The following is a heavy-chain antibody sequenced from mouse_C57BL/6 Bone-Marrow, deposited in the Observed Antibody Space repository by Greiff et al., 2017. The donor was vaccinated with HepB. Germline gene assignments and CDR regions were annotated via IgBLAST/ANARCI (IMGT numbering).Heavy chain of an antibody. CDR1: GFTFSDFY. V-gene: IGHV7-1*01. CDR2: SRNKANDYTT. D-gene: IGHD4-1*01. Sequence: DVMLVESGGGLVQSGRSLRLSCATSGFTFSDFYMEWVRQAPGKGLEWIAASRNKANDYTTEYSASVKGRFIVSRDTSQSILYLQMNALRAEDTAIYYCARDTNWVFDYWGQGTTLTVSS. J-gene: IGHJ2*01. CDR3: ARDTNWVFDY.